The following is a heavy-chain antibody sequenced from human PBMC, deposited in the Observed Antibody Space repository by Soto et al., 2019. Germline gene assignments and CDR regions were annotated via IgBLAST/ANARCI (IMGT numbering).Heavy chain of an antibody. V-gene: IGHV3-23*01. CDR2: ISGSGGTT. CDR1: GFTFENYA. D-gene: IGHD3-3*01. CDR3: AKDSWAIFGVPAGEYYAMDV. Sequence: GGSLRLSCVASGFTFENYAMSWVRQAPGKGLEWVSAISGSGGTTYYSDSVKGRFTISRDNSKNTVYLQMNDLRVEDAAEYFCAKDSWAIFGVPAGEYYAMDVWGQGATVTVSS. J-gene: IGHJ6*02.